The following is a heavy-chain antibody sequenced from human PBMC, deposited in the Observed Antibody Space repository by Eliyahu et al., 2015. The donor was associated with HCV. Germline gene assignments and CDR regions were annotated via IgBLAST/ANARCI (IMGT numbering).Heavy chain of an antibody. V-gene: IGHV3-48*01. CDR2: ISSSSSTI. Sequence: EVQLVESGGGLVQPGGSLRLSCAASGFTFSSYSMNWVRQXPGKGLEWVSYISSSSSTIYYADSVKGRFTISRDNAKNSLYLQMNSLRAEDTAVYYCARDLSGAIAFDIWGQGTMVTVSS. CDR1: GFTFSSYS. CDR3: ARDLSGAIAFDI. D-gene: IGHD2-15*01. J-gene: IGHJ3*02.